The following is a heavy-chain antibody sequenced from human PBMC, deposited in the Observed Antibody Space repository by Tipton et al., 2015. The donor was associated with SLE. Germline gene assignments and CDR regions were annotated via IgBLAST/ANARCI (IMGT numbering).Heavy chain of an antibody. CDR2: IDPSDSYT. CDR3: AARWEGI. J-gene: IGHJ3*02. D-gene: IGHD1-26*01. Sequence: QSGPEVKKAGESLKISCKASGFGSSTYWISWVRQMPGKGLEWMGRIDPSDSYTNYSPSFQGHVTISADKSISTAYLQWSSLKASDTAMYYCAARWEGIWGQGTMVTVSS. CDR1: GFGSSTYW. V-gene: IGHV5-10-1*01.